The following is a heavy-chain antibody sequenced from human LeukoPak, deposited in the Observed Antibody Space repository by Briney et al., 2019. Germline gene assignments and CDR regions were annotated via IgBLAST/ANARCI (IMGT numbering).Heavy chain of an antibody. CDR2: INHSGST. Sequence: SETLSLTCAVYGGSFSGYYWSWIRQPPGKGLEWIGEINHSGSTNYNPSLKSRVTISVDTSKNQFSLKLSSVTAADTAVYYCARGSSGQRYWGQGTLVTVSS. CDR3: ARGSSGQRY. V-gene: IGHV4-34*01. D-gene: IGHD6-19*01. CDR1: GGSFSGYY. J-gene: IGHJ4*02.